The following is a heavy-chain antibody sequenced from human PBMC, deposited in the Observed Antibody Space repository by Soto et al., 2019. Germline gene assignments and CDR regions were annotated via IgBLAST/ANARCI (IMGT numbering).Heavy chain of an antibody. V-gene: IGHV3-74*01. CDR3: ASQSSGWYGSIGTTYDAFDI. CDR2: INSDGSST. Sequence: GGSLRLSCAASGFTFSSYWMHWVRQAPGKGLVWVSRINSDGSSTSYADSVKGRFTISRDNAKNTLYLQMNSLRAEDTAVYYCASQSSGWYGSIGTTYDAFDIWGQGTMVTVSS. D-gene: IGHD6-19*01. CDR1: GFTFSSYW. J-gene: IGHJ3*02.